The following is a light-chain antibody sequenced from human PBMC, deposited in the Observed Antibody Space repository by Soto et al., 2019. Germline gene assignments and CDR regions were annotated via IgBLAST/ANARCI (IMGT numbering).Light chain of an antibody. CDR2: DVS. CDR3: SSYTSSSPHV. Sequence: QSALTQPASVSGSPGQSITISCTGTSSDVGGYNYVSWYQQHPGKAPKLMIYDVSNRPSGVSNRFSGSKSGNTASLTISGPQADDEADYYCSSYTSSSPHVFGTGTKLTVL. CDR1: SSDVGGYNY. V-gene: IGLV2-14*01. J-gene: IGLJ1*01.